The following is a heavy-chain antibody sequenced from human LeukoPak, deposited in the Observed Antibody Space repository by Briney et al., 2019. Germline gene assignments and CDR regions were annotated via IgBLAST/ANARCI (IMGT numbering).Heavy chain of an antibody. CDR3: ATGLSTGYRAFDI. CDR1: GYTLTELS. Sequence: ASVKVSCKVSGYTLTELSMHWVRQAPGKGLEWMGGFDPEDGETIYAQKFQGRVTMTEDTSTDTAYMELSSLRSEDTVVYYCATGLSTGYRAFDIWGQGTMVTVSS. J-gene: IGHJ3*02. V-gene: IGHV1-24*01. CDR2: FDPEDGET. D-gene: IGHD3-9*01.